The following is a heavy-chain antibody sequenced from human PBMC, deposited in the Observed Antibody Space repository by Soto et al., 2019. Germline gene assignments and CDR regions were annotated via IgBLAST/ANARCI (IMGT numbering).Heavy chain of an antibody. CDR2: TYYRSKWYN. V-gene: IGHV6-1*01. D-gene: IGHD2-2*01. CDR3: ARVPHYCSSTSCYYYYYYGMDV. Sequence: PSQTLSLTCAISGDSVSSNSAAWNWIRQSPSRGLEWLGRTYYRSKWYNDYAVSVKSRITINPDTSKNQFSLQLNSVTPEDTAVYYCARVPHYCSSTSCYYYYYYGMDVWGQGTTVTVS. CDR1: GDSVSSNSAA. J-gene: IGHJ6*02.